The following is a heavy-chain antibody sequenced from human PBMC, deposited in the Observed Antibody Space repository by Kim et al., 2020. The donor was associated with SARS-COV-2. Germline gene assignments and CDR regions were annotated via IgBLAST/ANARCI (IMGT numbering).Heavy chain of an antibody. J-gene: IGHJ4*02. CDR3: GKKFTSAGSSPYDF. D-gene: IGHD3-10*01. CDR1: GFTFSTND. Sequence: GESLKISCAASGFTFSTNDMNWVRQAPGQGLEWVSSITAGGRNTFYADSVKGRFTISRDNAKNTLYLHMNFLRADDTATYYCGKKFTSAGSSPYDFRGQGTLVSVSS. V-gene: IGHV3-23*01. CDR2: ITAGGRNT.